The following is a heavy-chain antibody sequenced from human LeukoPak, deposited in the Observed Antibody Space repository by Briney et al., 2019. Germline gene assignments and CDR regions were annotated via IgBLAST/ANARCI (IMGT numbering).Heavy chain of an antibody. CDR3: ARDLSLRSGYLTHAFDI. CDR1: GGSISSYY. D-gene: IGHD3-22*01. Sequence: SETLSLTCTVSGGSISSYYWSWIRQPPGKGLEWIGYIYYSGSTNYNPSLKSRVTISVDTSRNQFSLKLSSVTAADTAVYYCARDLSLRSGYLTHAFDIWGQGTMVTVSS. J-gene: IGHJ3*02. CDR2: IYYSGST. V-gene: IGHV4-59*01.